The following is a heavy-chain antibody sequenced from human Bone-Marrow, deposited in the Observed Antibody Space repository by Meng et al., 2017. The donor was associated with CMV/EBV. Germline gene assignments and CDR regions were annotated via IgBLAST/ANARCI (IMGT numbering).Heavy chain of an antibody. CDR3: AKDEDVGATTGYFDY. Sequence: GGSLRLSCAASGFTVSSNYMSWVRQAPGKGLEWVSVIYSGGSTYYADSVKGRFTISRDNSKNTLYLQMNSLRAEDTAVYYCAKDEDVGATTGYFDYWGQGTLVTVSS. D-gene: IGHD1-26*01. CDR1: GFTVSSNY. J-gene: IGHJ4*02. CDR2: IYSGGST. V-gene: IGHV3-66*02.